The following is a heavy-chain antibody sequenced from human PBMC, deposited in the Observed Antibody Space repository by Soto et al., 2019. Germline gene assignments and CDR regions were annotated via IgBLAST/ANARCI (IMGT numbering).Heavy chain of an antibody. CDR2: ITASGTI. CDR1: GFTFTDHN. J-gene: IGHJ4*02. CDR3: ARGGYHFDH. Sequence: QVQVVESGGALVKPGRSLRLSCATSGFTFTDHNMSWLRQVPGKGLQWLSYITASGTIYEADSVKGRFTISRDNANNSVYLQMNNLTVDDTAVYFCARGGYHFDHWGPGTLVTVSS. V-gene: IGHV3-11*01. D-gene: IGHD2-2*01.